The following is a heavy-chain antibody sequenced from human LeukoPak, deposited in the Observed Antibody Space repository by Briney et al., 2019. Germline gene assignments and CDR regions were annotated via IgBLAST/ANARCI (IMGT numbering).Heavy chain of an antibody. Sequence: GGFLRLSCAASGFTFGDYYMSWIRQAPGKGLEWVSYISSSGSTIYYADSVKGRFTISRDNAKNSLYLQMNSLRAEDTAVYYCARWSTAMGDIYYYYGMDVWGQGTTVTVSS. CDR3: ARWSTAMGDIYYYYGMDV. CDR2: ISSSGSTI. CDR1: GFTFGDYY. J-gene: IGHJ6*02. D-gene: IGHD5-18*01. V-gene: IGHV3-11*01.